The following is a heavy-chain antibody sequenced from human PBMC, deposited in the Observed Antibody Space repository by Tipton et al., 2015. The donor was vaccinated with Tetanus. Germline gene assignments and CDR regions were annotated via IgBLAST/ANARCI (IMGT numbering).Heavy chain of an antibody. D-gene: IGHD1-1*01. CDR1: GGSISSGTYY. CDR2: IYSYSGSS. J-gene: IGHJ5*02. Sequence: LSCTVSGGSISSGTYYWNWIRQTPGKGLEWIGSIYSYSGSSFQNPSLKSRVTISLDTSKNQFSLSLSSVTAADTAVYYCATTADNWFDPWGQGTLVTVTS. V-gene: IGHV4-39*01. CDR3: ATTADNWFDP.